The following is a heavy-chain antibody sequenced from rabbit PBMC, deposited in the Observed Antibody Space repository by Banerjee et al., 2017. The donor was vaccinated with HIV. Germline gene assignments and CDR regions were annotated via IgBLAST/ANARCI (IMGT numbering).Heavy chain of an antibody. V-gene: IGHV1S40*01. CDR2: MDGGRSGST. CDR1: GFSFSSSYY. D-gene: IGHD4-1*01. CDR3: ARDLAGVIGWNFNL. Sequence: QSLEESGGDLVKPGASLTLTCTASGFSFSSSYYMCWVRQAPGKGLEWIACMDGGRSGSTYYASWAKGRFTVSKTSSTTVTLQMTSLTAADTATYFCARDLAGVIGWNFNLWGPGTLVTVS. J-gene: IGHJ4*01.